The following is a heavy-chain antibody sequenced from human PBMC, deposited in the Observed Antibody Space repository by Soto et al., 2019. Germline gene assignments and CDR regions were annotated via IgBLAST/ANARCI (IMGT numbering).Heavy chain of an antibody. J-gene: IGHJ4*02. Sequence: QVQLVQSGAEVKKPGSSVKVSCKASGGTFSSYAITWVRQAPGQGLEWMGGIIPILGTAIYAQKFQGRVTITADESASTAYMELSSLRSEDTAVYYCARLGQPLTLESYFDYWGQGTLVTVSS. CDR3: ARLGQPLTLESYFDY. D-gene: IGHD2-2*01. CDR1: GGTFSSYA. CDR2: IIPILGTA. V-gene: IGHV1-69*11.